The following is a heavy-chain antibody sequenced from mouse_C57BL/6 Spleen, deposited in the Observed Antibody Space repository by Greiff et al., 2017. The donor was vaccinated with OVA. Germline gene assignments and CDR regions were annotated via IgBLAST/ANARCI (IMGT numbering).Heavy chain of an antibody. V-gene: IGHV1-80*01. D-gene: IGHD1-1*01. J-gene: IGHJ2*01. CDR2: IYPGDGDT. Sequence: VQLQQSGAELVKPGASVKISCKASGYAFSSYWMNWVKQRPGKGLEWIGQIYPGDGDTNYNGKFKGKATLTADKSSSTAYMQLSSLTSEDSAVYFCARPYYGSRNYFDYWGQGTTLTVSS. CDR1: GYAFSSYW. CDR3: ARPYYGSRNYFDY.